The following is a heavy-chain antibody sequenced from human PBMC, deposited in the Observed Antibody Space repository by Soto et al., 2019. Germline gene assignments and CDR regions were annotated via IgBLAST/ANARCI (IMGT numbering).Heavy chain of an antibody. Sequence: GDALKVSCQFSGYIFASHFIFFVRQRPGKGLEWMGLIYPGDSDTRYSPSFRGQVTISADKSIGTAYLQWSSLRASDTAMYFCAISAASGYAKFDNSGNGTQVTXYY. CDR3: AISAASGYAKFDNSGNGTQVTXYY. D-gene: IGHD5-18*01. CDR2: IYPGDSDT. V-gene: IGHV5-51*01. CDR1: GYIFASHF. J-gene: IGHJ6*01.